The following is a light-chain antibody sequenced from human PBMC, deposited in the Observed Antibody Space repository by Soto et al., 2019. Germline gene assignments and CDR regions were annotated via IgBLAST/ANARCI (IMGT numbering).Light chain of an antibody. Sequence: DIQMTQSPSSLYASVGDRVTLTCRASQTIMNSLNWYQQKPGKAPNLLIYAASSLQSGVPSRFSGSGSGTDFTLTINSLQPEDFATYYCQQSYRTPFTFGQGTRLEI. CDR3: QQSYRTPFT. J-gene: IGKJ5*01. CDR2: AAS. CDR1: QTIMNS. V-gene: IGKV1-39*01.